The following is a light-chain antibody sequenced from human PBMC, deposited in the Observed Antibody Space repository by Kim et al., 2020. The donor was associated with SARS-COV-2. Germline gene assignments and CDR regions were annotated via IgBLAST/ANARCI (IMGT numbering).Light chain of an antibody. J-gene: IGLJ3*02. CDR3: QSADSSVWV. V-gene: IGLV3-25*03. CDR1: ALPKQY. CDR2: KDS. Sequence: SVSPGQTARITCSGDALPKQYAYWYQQKPGQAPVLVIYKDSERPSGIPERFSGSSSGTTVTLTISGVQAEDEADYYCQSADSSVWVFGGGTQLTVL.